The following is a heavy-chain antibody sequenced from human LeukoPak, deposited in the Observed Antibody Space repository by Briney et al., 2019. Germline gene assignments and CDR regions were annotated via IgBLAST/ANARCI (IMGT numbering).Heavy chain of an antibody. CDR3: ARESLAGVKYSYGMDV. Sequence: AAVKVSCKASGYTFTSYGISWVRQAPGRGLEWMGWIGTYSGSTNYAQKLQGRVTMTTDTSTSTAYMELRSLRSDDTAVYYCARESLAGVKYSYGMDVWGQGTTVTVSS. V-gene: IGHV1-18*01. CDR2: IGTYSGST. J-gene: IGHJ6*02. CDR1: GYTFTSYG. D-gene: IGHD2-8*01.